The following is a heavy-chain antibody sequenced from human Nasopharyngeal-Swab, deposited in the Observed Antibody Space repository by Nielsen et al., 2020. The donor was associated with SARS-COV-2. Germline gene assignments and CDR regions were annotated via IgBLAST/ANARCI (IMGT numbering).Heavy chain of an antibody. J-gene: IGHJ4*02. V-gene: IGHV4-34*01. CDR3: AGHPADFDY. CDR1: GGSLSDYH. Sequence: SETLSLTCAVYGGSLSDYHWSWIRQPPGKGLEWIGEMKSSGRTNYNPSLKSRVAISIDTSKNQFFLSLRSVTAADTAVFYCAGHPADFDYWGQGTLVTVSS. CDR2: MKSSGRT.